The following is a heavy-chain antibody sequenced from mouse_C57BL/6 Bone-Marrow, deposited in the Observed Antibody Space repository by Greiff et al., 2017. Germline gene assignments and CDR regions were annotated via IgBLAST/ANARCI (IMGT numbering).Heavy chain of an antibody. CDR1: GYTFTSYW. Sequence: QVQLQQPGAELVRPGTSVKLSCKASGYTFTSYWMHWVKQRPGQGLEWIGVIDPSDSYTNYNQKFKGKATLTVDTSSSTAYMQLSSLTSEDSAVYYCAREWGYYGSSLDWWGQGTTLTVSS. CDR3: AREWGYYGSSLDW. D-gene: IGHD1-1*01. V-gene: IGHV1-59*01. CDR2: IDPSDSYT. J-gene: IGHJ2*01.